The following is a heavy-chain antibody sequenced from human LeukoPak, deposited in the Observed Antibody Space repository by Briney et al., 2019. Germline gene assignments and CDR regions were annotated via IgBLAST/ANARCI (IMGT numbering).Heavy chain of an antibody. CDR3: ARDHPGGSSLDY. Sequence: PSETLSLTCTVSGGSISSYYWSWIRQPPGKGLEWIGYIYYSGSTNYNPSLKSRVTISVDTSKNQFSLKLSSVTAADTVVYYCARDHPGGSSLDYWGQGTLVTVSS. D-gene: IGHD6-13*01. V-gene: IGHV4-59*01. J-gene: IGHJ4*02. CDR2: IYYSGST. CDR1: GGSISSYY.